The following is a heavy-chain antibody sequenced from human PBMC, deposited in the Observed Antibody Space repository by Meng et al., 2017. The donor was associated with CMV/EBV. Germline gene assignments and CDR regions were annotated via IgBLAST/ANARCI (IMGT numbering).Heavy chain of an antibody. CDR1: GFTFSSYS. CDR2: IRSKANSYAT. Sequence: GESLKISCAASGFTFSSYSMNWVRQASGKGLEWVGRIRSKANSYATAYAASVKGRFTISRDDSKNTAYLQMNSLKTEDTAVYYCTRQVDSSSWYYYYYGMDVWGQGTTVTVSS. D-gene: IGHD6-6*01. V-gene: IGHV3-73*01. CDR3: TRQVDSSSWYYYYYGMDV. J-gene: IGHJ6*02.